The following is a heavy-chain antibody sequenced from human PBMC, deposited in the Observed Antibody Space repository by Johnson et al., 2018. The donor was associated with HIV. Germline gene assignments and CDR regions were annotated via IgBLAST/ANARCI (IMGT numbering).Heavy chain of an antibody. V-gene: IGHV3-13*01. D-gene: IGHD4-23*01. CDR1: GFTFSSYD. Sequence: VQLVESGGGLVQPGGSLRLSCAASGFTFSSYDMHWVRQATGKGLEWVSAIGTAGDTYYPGSVKGRFTISRDNAKNSLDLQMNSLRGEDTALYYCARATAYGGRVDGFDIWGQGTMVTVSS. J-gene: IGHJ3*02. CDR2: IGTAGDT. CDR3: ARATAYGGRVDGFDI.